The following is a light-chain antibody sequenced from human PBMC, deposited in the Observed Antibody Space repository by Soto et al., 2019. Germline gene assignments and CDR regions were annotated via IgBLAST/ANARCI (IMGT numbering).Light chain of an antibody. CDR1: QSVSSSY. CDR3: QQYGTSPIT. J-gene: IGKJ5*01. V-gene: IGKV3-20*01. CDR2: AAS. Sequence: EIVLTQSPGTLSLSPGERATLSCRASQSVSSSYLAWFQQKPGQAPRLLIYAASSRATGIPDRFSGSGSGTDFTLTISRLEPEDFAVYYCQQYGTSPITFGQGTRLEI.